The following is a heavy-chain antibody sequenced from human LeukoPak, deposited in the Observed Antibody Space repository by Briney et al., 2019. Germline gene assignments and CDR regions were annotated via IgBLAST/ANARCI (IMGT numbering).Heavy chain of an antibody. J-gene: IGHJ4*02. V-gene: IGHV1-69*04. CDR1: GGTFSSYA. Sequence: ASVKVSCKASGGTFSSYAISWVRQAPGQGLEWMGRIIPILGIANYAQKFQGRVTITADKSTSTAYVELSSLRSEDTAVYYCARAEGGYGDYWTDYWGQGTLVTVSS. D-gene: IGHD4-17*01. CDR3: ARAEGGYGDYWTDY. CDR2: IIPILGIA.